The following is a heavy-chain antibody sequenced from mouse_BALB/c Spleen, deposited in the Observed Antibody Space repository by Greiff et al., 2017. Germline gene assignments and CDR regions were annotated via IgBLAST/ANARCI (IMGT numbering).Heavy chain of an antibody. CDR2: ISYSGST. Sequence: EVKLQESGPGLVKPSQSLSLTCTVTGYSITSDYAWNWIRQFPGNKLEWIGYISYSGSTSYNPSLKSRISITRDTSKNQFFLQLNSVTTEDTATYYCARGGIYDGYYADWGQGTLVTVSA. V-gene: IGHV3-2*02. CDR1: GYSITSDYA. J-gene: IGHJ3*01. D-gene: IGHD2-3*01. CDR3: ARGGIYDGYYAD.